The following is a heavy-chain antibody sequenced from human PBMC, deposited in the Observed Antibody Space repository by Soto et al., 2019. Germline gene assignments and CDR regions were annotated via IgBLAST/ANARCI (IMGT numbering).Heavy chain of an antibody. V-gene: IGHV3-30*03. Sequence: QVQLVESGGGVVQPGRSLRLSCAASGFTFSSYGMHWVRQAPGKGLEWVAVISYDGSNEYYADSVKGRFTISRDNSKNTLYMQMNSLRPEDTAVYYCARDLAPIVVVVAAMVNWGQGTLVTVSS. CDR3: ARDLAPIVVVVAAMVN. CDR1: GFTFSSYG. D-gene: IGHD2-15*01. J-gene: IGHJ4*02. CDR2: ISYDGSNE.